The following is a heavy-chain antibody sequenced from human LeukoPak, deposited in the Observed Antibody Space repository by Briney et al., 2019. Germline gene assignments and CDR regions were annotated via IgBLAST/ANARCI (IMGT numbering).Heavy chain of an antibody. Sequence: GASVKVSCKASGYTFTSYGISWVRQAPGQGLEWMGWISAYNGNTNYAQKLQGRVTMTTDTSTSTAYMELRSPRSDDTAVYYCAREPTAMAPYNWYDPWGQGTLVTVSS. D-gene: IGHD5-18*01. CDR2: ISAYNGNT. V-gene: IGHV1-18*04. J-gene: IGHJ5*02. CDR3: AREPTAMAPYNWYDP. CDR1: GYTFTSYG.